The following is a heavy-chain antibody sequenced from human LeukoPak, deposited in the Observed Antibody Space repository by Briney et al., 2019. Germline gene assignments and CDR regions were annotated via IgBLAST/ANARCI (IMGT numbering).Heavy chain of an antibody. CDR3: ARNYGGNQGDDAFDI. D-gene: IGHD4-23*01. V-gene: IGHV3-64*01. CDR1: GFTFSSYA. J-gene: IGHJ3*02. CDR2: ISSNGGST. Sequence: GGSLRLSCAASGFTFSSYAMHWVRQAPGKGLEYVSAISSNGGSTYYANSVKGRFTISRDNSKNTLYLQMGSLRAEDMAVYYCARNYGGNQGDDAFDIWGQGTMVTVSS.